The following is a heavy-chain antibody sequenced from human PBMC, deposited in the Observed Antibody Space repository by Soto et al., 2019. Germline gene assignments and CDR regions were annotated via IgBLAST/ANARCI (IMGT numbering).Heavy chain of an antibody. CDR3: ARDGDYGNAFDI. J-gene: IGHJ3*02. CDR1: GGTFSSYT. Sequence: QVQLVQSGAEVKKPGSSVKVSCKASGGTFSSYTISWVRQAPGQGLEWMGRIIPILGIANYAQKYQGRVXIXAAXPTSTAYKELSSLRSEDTAVYYCARDGDYGNAFDIWGQGTMVTVSS. D-gene: IGHD4-17*01. CDR2: IIPILGIA. V-gene: IGHV1-69*08.